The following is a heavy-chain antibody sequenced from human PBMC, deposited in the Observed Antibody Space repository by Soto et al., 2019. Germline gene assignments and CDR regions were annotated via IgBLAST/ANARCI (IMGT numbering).Heavy chain of an antibody. CDR1: GFTFSNAW. J-gene: IGHJ5*02. CDR3: TTDSGFWSGSSRDP. D-gene: IGHD3-3*01. CDR2: IKSKTDGGTT. Sequence: GGSLRLSCAASGFTFSNAWMSWVRQAPGKGLEWVGRIKSKTDGGTTDYAAPVKGRFTISRDDSKNTPYLQMNSLKTEDTAVYYCTTDSGFWSGSSRDPWGQGTLVTVSS. V-gene: IGHV3-15*01.